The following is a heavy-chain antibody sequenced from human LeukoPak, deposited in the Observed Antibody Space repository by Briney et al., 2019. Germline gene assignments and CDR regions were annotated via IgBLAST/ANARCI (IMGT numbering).Heavy chain of an antibody. V-gene: IGHV3-30*18. J-gene: IGHJ4*02. Sequence: GGSLRPSCAASGFTFSSYGMHWVRQAPGKGLEWVAVISYDGSNKYYADSVKGRFTISRDNSKNTLYLQMNSLRAEDTAVYYCAKGRDGDYYFDYWGQGTLVTVSS. CDR1: GFTFSSYG. CDR2: ISYDGSNK. D-gene: IGHD4-17*01. CDR3: AKGRDGDYYFDY.